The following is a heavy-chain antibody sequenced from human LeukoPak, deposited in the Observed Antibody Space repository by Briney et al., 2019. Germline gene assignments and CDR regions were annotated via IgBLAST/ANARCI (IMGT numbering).Heavy chain of an antibody. CDR1: GLSFHTYG. D-gene: IGHD6-19*01. V-gene: IGHV3-33*01. CDR3: ASAAGPFDN. J-gene: IGHJ4*02. Sequence: GSSLRLSCAASGLSFHTYGMHWVRQAPGKGLEWVAVIWFDGSIKYYADSVKGRFTISRDNSKNTLYLQWDSLRAEDTALYYCASAAGPFDNWGQGTLVTVSS. CDR2: IWFDGSIK.